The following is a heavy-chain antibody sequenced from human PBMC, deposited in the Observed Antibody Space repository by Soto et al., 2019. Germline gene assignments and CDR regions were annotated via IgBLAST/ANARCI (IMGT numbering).Heavy chain of an antibody. CDR2: VYYTGST. D-gene: IGHD3-22*01. J-gene: IGHJ4*02. V-gene: IGHV4-59*01. CDR1: GDSISTFY. CDR3: ARALTVRNYADDSTDYFYFFDY. Sequence: PSETLSLTCTVSGDSISTFYWGWMRQSPGKELEWIGYVYYTGSTNYNPSLKSRVTISVDRSKNQFSLTLTSANAAATAVYYCARALTVRNYADDSTDYFYFFDYCGQGTQVTVSS.